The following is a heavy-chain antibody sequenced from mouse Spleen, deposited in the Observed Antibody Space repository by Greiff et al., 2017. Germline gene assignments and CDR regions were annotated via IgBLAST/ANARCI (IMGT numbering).Heavy chain of an antibody. V-gene: IGHV10-1*01. CDR3: VRHQLHAMDY. Sequence: EVKLMASGGGLVQPKGSLKLSCAASGFSFNTYAMNWVRQAPGKGLEWVARIRSKSNNYATYYADSVKDRFTISRDDSESMLYLQINNLKTEDTAMYYCVRHQLHAMDYWGQGTSVTVSS. D-gene: IGHD2-1*01. CDR1: GFSFNTYA. J-gene: IGHJ4*01. CDR2: IRSKSNNYAT.